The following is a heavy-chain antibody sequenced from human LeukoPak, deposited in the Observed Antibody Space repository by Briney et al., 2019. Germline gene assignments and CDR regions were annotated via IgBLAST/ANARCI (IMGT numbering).Heavy chain of an antibody. V-gene: IGHV4-59*01. CDR3: ARNIPRYDSLDY. D-gene: IGHD1-1*01. CDR2: IYYSGST. J-gene: IGHJ4*02. CDR1: GGSISSYY. Sequence: SETLSLTCTVSGGSISSYYWSWIRQPLGKGLEWIGYIYYSGSTNYNPSLKSRVTISVDTSKYQFSLKLSSVTAADTAVYYCARNIPRYDSLDYWGQGTLVTVSS.